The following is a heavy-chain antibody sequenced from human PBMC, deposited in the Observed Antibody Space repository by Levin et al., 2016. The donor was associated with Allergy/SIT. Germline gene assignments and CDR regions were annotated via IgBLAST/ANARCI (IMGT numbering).Heavy chain of an antibody. V-gene: IGHV3-23*01. CDR1: GFTFSTYA. J-gene: IGHJ5*02. CDR3: AKDTSDSDIYYKMGSDWFDP. Sequence: GGSLRLSCAASGFTFSTYAMSWVRQAPGKGLEWVSAITGSGDTTFYADSVRGRFTISRDTSTNTMFLQMNSLRAEDTALYYCAKDTSDSDIYYKMGSDWFDPWGQGTLVTVSS. D-gene: IGHD3-10*01. CDR2: ITGSGDTT.